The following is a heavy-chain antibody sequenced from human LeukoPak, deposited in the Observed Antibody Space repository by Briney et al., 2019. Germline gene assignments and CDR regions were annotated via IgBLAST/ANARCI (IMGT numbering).Heavy chain of an antibody. J-gene: IGHJ4*02. CDR2: INHSGST. CDR3: ARGRRRLDIVVVVADPFDY. CDR1: GGSFSGYY. D-gene: IGHD2-15*01. Sequence: SETLSLTCAVYGGSFSGYYWSWIRQPPGKGLEWIGEINHSGSTNYNPSLKSRVTISVDTSKNQFSLKLSSVTAADTAVYYCARGRRRLDIVVVVADPFDYWGQGTLVTVSS. V-gene: IGHV4-34*01.